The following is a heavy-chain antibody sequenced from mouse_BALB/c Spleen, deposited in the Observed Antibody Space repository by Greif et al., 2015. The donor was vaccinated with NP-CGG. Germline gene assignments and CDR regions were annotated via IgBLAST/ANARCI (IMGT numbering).Heavy chain of an antibody. CDR3: ARLLITTYYAMDY. J-gene: IGHJ4*01. V-gene: IGHV14-3*02. CDR2: IDPANGNT. D-gene: IGHD1-2*01. CDR1: GFNIKDTY. Sequence: VQLQQSGAELVKPGASVKLSCTASGFNIKDTYMHWVKQRPEQGLEWIGRIDPANGNTKYDPKFQGKATITADTSSNTASLQLSSLTSEDTAVYYCARLLITTYYAMDYWGQGTSVTVSS.